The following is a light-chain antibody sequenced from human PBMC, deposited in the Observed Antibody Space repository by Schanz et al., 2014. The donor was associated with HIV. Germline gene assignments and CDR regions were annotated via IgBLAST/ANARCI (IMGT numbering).Light chain of an antibody. CDR3: SSYTSSSTWV. J-gene: IGLJ3*02. CDR1: SSDVGGHNY. V-gene: IGLV2-14*01. CDR2: EVS. Sequence: QSALTQPASVSGSPGQSVTISCTGTSSDVGGHNYVSWYQHHPGKAPKLIIYEVSKRASGVSSRFSGSKSGNTASLTISGLQAEDEADYYCSSYTSSSTWVFGGGTKLTVL.